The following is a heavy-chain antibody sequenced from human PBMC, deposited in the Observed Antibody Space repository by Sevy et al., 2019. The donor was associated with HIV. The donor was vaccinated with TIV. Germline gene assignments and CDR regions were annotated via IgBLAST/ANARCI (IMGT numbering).Heavy chain of an antibody. V-gene: IGHV4-4*02. CDR2: IYHSGST. J-gene: IGHJ4*02. CDR3: ARGVGGYCSSTSCHVDY. Sequence: SETLSLTCAVSGGSISSNNWWNWVRQTPGKGLEWIGEIYHSGSTNRNTSLKSRVTISVDKSKNQFSLKLSSVTAADTAVYYCARGVGGYCSSTSCHVDYWGQGTLVTVSS. CDR1: GGSISSNNW. D-gene: IGHD2-2*03.